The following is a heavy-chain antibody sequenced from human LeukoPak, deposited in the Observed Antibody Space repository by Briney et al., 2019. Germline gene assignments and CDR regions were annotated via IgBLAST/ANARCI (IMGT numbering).Heavy chain of an antibody. J-gene: IGHJ3*01. D-gene: IGHD2-2*01. CDR3: ARVSCSSTSCPRRDALDV. V-gene: IGHV4-59*01. CDR2: IYYSGST. CDR1: GGSISYYY. Sequence: SETLSLTCTASGGSISYYYWSWIRQPPGMGLDWIGYIYYSGSTNYHPSLKSRVTISVDTSKNQFSLNLSSVTTADTAVYYCARVSCSSTSCPRRDALDVWGQGTMVTVSS.